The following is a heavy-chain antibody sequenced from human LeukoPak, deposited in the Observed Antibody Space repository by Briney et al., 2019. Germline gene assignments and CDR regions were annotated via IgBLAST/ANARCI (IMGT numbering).Heavy chain of an antibody. J-gene: IGHJ4*02. CDR2: INVNGGST. D-gene: IGHD6-13*01. V-gene: IGHV3-20*04. CDR3: ARGLAAAGTAY. Sequence: GGSPRLSCAPSGFTLSSYLMSWVPQAPGKGRGWVSGINVNGGSTGYANSVKGRFTISRDNAKNSLYLQMNSLRAEDTAMYYCARGLAAAGTAYWGQGTLVTVSS. CDR1: GFTLSSYL.